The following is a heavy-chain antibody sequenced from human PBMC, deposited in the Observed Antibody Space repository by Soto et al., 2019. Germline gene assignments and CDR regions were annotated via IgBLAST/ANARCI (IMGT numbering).Heavy chain of an antibody. D-gene: IGHD6-13*01. CDR1: GFTFDDYT. CDR2: ISWDGGST. CDR3: AKDLGAAGRFDY. V-gene: IGHV3-43*01. Sequence: EVQLVESGGVVVQPGGSLRLSCAASGFTFDDYTMHWVRQAPGKGLEWVALISWDGGSTYYADSVKGRLTISRENSKNSLYLQMNSLRTEDTALYYCAKDLGAAGRFDYWGQGTLVTVSS. J-gene: IGHJ4*02.